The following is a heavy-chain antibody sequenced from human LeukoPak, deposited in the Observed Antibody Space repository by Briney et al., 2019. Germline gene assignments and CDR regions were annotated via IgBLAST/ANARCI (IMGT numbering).Heavy chain of an antibody. J-gene: IGHJ4*02. V-gene: IGHV4-34*01. CDR1: GFTFSSYE. D-gene: IGHD1-7*01. CDR3: ARGGLINWNYYQKQLDY. Sequence: GSLRLSCEASGFTFSSYEMNWVRQAPGKGLEWIGEINHSGSTNYNPSLKSRVTISVDTSKNQFSLKLSSVTAADTAVYYCARGGLINWNYYQKQLDYWGQGTLVTVSS. CDR2: INHSGST.